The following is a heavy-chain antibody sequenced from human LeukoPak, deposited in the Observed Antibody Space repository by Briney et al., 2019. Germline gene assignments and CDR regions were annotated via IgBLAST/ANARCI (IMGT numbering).Heavy chain of an antibody. J-gene: IGHJ4*02. CDR2: ISAYNGNT. CDR1: GYTFTSYG. V-gene: IGHV1-18*01. Sequence: ASVKVSYKASGYTFTSYGIIGVRQAPGQEVEWMGWISAYNGNTNYAQKLHRRVTMTTDTSTSTAYMELRSLRSDDTAVYYCARSYYDILTGYYPLDYWGQGTLVTVSS. D-gene: IGHD3-9*01. CDR3: ARSYYDILTGYYPLDY.